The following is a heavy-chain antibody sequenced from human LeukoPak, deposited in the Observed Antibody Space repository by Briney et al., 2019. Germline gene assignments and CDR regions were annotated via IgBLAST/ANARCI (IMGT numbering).Heavy chain of an antibody. D-gene: IGHD6-13*01. CDR3: ARHASWTGDYFDY. CDR1: GGSISSSSYY. V-gene: IGHV4-39*01. J-gene: IGHJ4*02. Sequence: SETLSLTCTVSGGSISSSSYYWGWIRQPPGKGLEWIGSIYYSGSTYYNPSLKSRVTISVYTSKNQFSLKLSSVTAADTAVYYCARHASWTGDYFDYWGQGTLVTVSS. CDR2: IYYSGST.